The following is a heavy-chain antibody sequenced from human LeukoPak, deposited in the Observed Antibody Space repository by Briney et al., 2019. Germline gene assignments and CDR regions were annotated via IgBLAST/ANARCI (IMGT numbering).Heavy chain of an antibody. D-gene: IGHD1-14*01. J-gene: IGHJ6*03. Sequence: PGGSLRLSCAAYGFTFSSDAMSWGRQAPGKGLEWVSAISGSGGSTYYAESVKGRFSISRDKSKNTLYLQMTSLRAEDTAVYYCAKNTGASAYYYYYMDVWGKGTTVTVPS. V-gene: IGHV3-23*01. CDR1: GFTFSSDA. CDR2: ISGSGGST. CDR3: AKNTGASAYYYYYMDV.